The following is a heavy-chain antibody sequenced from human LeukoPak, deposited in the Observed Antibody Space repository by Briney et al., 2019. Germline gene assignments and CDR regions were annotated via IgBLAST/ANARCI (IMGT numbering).Heavy chain of an antibody. J-gene: IGHJ5*02. CDR2: IWHDGSNT. D-gene: IGHD1-1*01. Sequence: GGSLRLSCAASGFSFISFAMHWVRQAPGKGLEWVSLIWHDGSNTYYADSVKGRFTISIDNSKNTLYLQMDSLRAEDTAVYYCAKRALGTSSNANVWLDPWGQGTLLTVSS. CDR1: GFSFISFA. V-gene: IGHV3-33*06. CDR3: AKRALGTSSNANVWLDP.